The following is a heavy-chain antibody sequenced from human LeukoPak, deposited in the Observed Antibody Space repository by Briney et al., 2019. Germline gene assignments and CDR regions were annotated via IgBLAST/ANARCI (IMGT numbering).Heavy chain of an antibody. CDR1: GGSFSGYY. V-gene: IGHV4-59*01. D-gene: IGHD3-9*01. Sequence: SETLSLTCAVYGGSFSGYYWSWIRQPPGKGLEWIGYIYYSGSTNYNPSLKSRVTISVDTSKNQFSLKLSSVTAADTAVYYCARVSSYYDILTGYDYYFDYWGQGTLVTVSS. CDR2: IYYSGST. J-gene: IGHJ4*02. CDR3: ARVSSYYDILTGYDYYFDY.